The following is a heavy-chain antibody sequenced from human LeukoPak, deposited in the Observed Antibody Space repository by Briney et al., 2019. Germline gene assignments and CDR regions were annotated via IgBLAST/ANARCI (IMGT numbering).Heavy chain of an antibody. V-gene: IGHV3-20*04. Sequence: GGSLRLSCAASGFPFDDYGMNWVRQVPGKGLEWVSGNWNGGSTGYADSVKGRFTISRDNAKNTLYLQMNSLRAEDTAIYYCAKDRGTSLCDAFDIWGQGTMVTVSS. CDR1: GFPFDDYG. J-gene: IGHJ3*02. CDR2: NWNGGST. CDR3: AKDRGTSLCDAFDI. D-gene: IGHD6-25*01.